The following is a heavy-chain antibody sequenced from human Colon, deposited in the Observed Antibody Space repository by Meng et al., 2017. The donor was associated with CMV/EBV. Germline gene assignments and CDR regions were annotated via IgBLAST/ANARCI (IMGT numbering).Heavy chain of an antibody. CDR3: ARPRGFLEWLPFDL. Sequence: GGSLRLSCAASGFTFRSYWMHWVRQAPGKGLEWVASVVTSDIYMYFGDSVKGRFTISRDNAKNSVYLHMNSLRVDDTAVYYCARPRGFLEWLPFDLWGQGTLVTVSS. D-gene: IGHD3-3*01. CDR2: VVTSDIYM. CDR1: GFTFRSYW. V-gene: IGHV3-21*01. J-gene: IGHJ4*02.